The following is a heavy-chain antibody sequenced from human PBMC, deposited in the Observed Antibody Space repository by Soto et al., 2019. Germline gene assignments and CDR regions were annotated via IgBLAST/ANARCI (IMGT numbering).Heavy chain of an antibody. Sequence: LSLTCAVYGGSFSGYYWSWIRQPPGKGLEWIGEINHSGSTNYNPSLKSRVTISVDTSKNQFSLKLSSVTAADTAVYYCARGGYCSGGSCYSAADNWFDPWGQGTLVTVSS. D-gene: IGHD2-15*01. CDR1: GGSFSGYY. V-gene: IGHV4-34*01. CDR3: ARGGYCSGGSCYSAADNWFDP. CDR2: INHSGST. J-gene: IGHJ5*02.